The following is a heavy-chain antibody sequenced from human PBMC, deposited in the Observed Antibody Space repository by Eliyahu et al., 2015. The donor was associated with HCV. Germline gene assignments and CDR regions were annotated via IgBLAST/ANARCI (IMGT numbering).Heavy chain of an antibody. CDR1: GFTXXDYY. CDR2: ISSSSSYT. Sequence: QVQLVESGGGLVKPGGSXRXSXAXXGFTXXDYYMSWIRQAPGKGLEWVSYISSSSSYTNYADSVKGRFTISRDNAKNSLYLQMNSLRAEDTAVYYCARDNVDTAMVSRSNYGMDVWGQGTTVTVSS. V-gene: IGHV3-11*06. D-gene: IGHD5-18*01. CDR3: ARDNVDTAMVSRSNYGMDV. J-gene: IGHJ6*02.